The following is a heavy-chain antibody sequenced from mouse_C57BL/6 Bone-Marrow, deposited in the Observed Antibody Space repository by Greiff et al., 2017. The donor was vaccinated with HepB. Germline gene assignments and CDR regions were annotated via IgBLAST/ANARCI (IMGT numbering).Heavy chain of an antibody. CDR1: GFSLTSYA. CDR3: ARKGEYDYGSSYYAMDY. V-gene: IGHV2-9-1*01. CDR2: IWTGGGT. D-gene: IGHD2-4*01. Sequence: VQRVESGPGLVAPSQSLSITCTVSGFSLTSYAISWVRQPPGKGLEWLGVIWTGGGTYYNSALKSRLSISKDNSKSQVFLKMNSLQTDDTARYYCARKGEYDYGSSYYAMDYWGQGTSVTVSS. J-gene: IGHJ4*01.